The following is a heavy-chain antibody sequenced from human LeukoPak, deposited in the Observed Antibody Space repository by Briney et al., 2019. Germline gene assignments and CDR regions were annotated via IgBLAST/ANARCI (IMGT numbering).Heavy chain of an antibody. CDR2: INRDGSST. D-gene: IGHD4-17*01. J-gene: IGHJ6*04. Sequence: GGSLRLSCAASGFTFSTYWMQWVRQAPGKQLMWVSRINRDGSSTSYADSVQGRFTSSRDNAKNTLYLQMNSLRAEDTVVYYCAREGPTVTTQMDVWGKGTTVTVSS. CDR3: AREGPTVTTQMDV. V-gene: IGHV3-74*01. CDR1: GFTFSTYW.